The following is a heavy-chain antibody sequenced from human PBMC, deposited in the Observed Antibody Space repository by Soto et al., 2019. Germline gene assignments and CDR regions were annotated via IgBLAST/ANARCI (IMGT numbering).Heavy chain of an antibody. Sequence: QVQLVQSGAEVKKPGSSVKVSCTASGGTFSSYAISWVRQAPGQGLEWVGGIIPILGTANSAQKFHGRVTIAANGSTSRACMGQSSLTSEAAGVYDCARPSDCSSPTCSSGYCGGGSLRCRGQGIGVNVSS. CDR2: IIPILGTA. D-gene: IGHD2-2*01. J-gene: IGHJ4*02. CDR3: ARPSDCSSPTCSSGYCGGGSLRC. V-gene: IGHV1-69*01. CDR1: GGTFSSYA.